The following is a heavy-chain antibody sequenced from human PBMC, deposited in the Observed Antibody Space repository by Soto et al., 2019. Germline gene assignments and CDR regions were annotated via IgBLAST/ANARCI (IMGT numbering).Heavy chain of an antibody. J-gene: IGHJ6*02. V-gene: IGHV4-59*01. CDR1: GGSISRYY. CDR2: IYYSGST. D-gene: IGHD1-26*01. CDR3: ASTGRNYYYGMDV. Sequence: SETRSLTCTVSGGSISRYYWSWSRQPPGKGLEWIGYIYYSGSTNYNPSLKSRVTISVDTSKNQLSLKLSSVTAADTAVYYCASTGRNYYYGMDVWGQGTTVTVSS.